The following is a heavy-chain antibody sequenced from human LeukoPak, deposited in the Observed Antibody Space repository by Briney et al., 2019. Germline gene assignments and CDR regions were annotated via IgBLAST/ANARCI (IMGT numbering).Heavy chain of an antibody. CDR1: GFSFGTYA. D-gene: IGHD6-19*01. J-gene: IGHJ4*02. Sequence: GGSLRLSCAASGFSFGTYAMTWVRQAPGKGLEWVSYISSSGSTIYYADSVKGRFTISRDNAKNSLYLQMNSLRAEDTAVYYCARAPWLSHFDYWGQGTLVTVSS. V-gene: IGHV3-48*03. CDR2: ISSSGSTI. CDR3: ARAPWLSHFDY.